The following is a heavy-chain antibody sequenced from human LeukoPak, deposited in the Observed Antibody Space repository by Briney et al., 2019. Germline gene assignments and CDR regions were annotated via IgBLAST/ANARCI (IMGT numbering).Heavy chain of an antibody. V-gene: IGHV4-39*01. CDR1: GGSISSSSYY. J-gene: IGHJ2*01. CDR2: IYYSGST. Sequence: SETLSLTCTVSGGSISSSSYYWGWIRQPPGKGLEWIGSIYYSGSTYYNPSLKSRVTISVDTSKNQFSLKLSSVTAADTAVYYCARRVWSVTTSYRHWYFDLWGRGTLVTVSS. CDR3: ARRVWSVTTSYRHWYFDL. D-gene: IGHD4-17*01.